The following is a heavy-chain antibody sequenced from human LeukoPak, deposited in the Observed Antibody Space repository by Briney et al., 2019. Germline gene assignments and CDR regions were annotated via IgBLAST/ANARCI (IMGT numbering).Heavy chain of an antibody. J-gene: IGHJ2*01. CDR2: ISSSSSYI. CDR3: ARGKAGDDTNWFSDL. V-gene: IGHV3-21*01. CDR1: GFTFSSYS. D-gene: IGHD3-10*01. Sequence: GGSLRLSCAASGFTFSSYSMSWARQAPGKGLEWVSCISSSSSYIYYADSVKGRFTISRDNAKNTLYLQMNSLRAEDTAVHYCARGKAGDDTNWFSDLWGRGTLVTVSS.